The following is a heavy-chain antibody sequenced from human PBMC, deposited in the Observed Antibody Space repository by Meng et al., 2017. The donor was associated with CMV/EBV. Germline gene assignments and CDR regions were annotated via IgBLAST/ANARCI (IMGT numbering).Heavy chain of an antibody. V-gene: IGHV3-15*01. CDR2: IKSKTDGGTT. J-gene: IGHJ4*02. CDR1: GFTFSNAW. D-gene: IGHD1-26*01. Sequence: LSLTCAASGFTFSNAWTSWVRQAPGKGLEWVGRIKSKTDGGTTDYAAPVKGRFTISRDDSKNTLYLQMNSLKTEDTAVYYCTTRNQWELLEYWGQGTLVTVSS. CDR3: TTRNQWELLEY.